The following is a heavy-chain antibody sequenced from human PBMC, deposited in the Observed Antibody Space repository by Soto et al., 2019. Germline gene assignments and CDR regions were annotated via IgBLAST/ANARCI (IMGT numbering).Heavy chain of an antibody. D-gene: IGHD3-10*01. CDR1: GFTFSSYW. J-gene: IGHJ4*02. V-gene: IGHV3-74*01. CDR2: INSDGSST. CDR3: ARDSGGYYGSGSYYHGEYYFDY. Sequence: GGSLRLSCAASGFTFSSYWMHWVRQAPGKGLVWVSRINSDGSSTSYADSVKGRFTISRDNAKNTLYLQMNSLRAEDTAVYYCARDSGGYYGSGSYYHGEYYFDYWGQGTLVTVSS.